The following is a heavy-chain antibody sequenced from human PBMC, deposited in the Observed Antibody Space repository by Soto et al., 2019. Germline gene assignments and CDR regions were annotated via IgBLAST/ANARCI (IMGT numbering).Heavy chain of an antibody. D-gene: IGHD1-26*01. CDR1: GFTFNNAW. Sequence: EVQLVESGGGLVTPGGSLRLSCVVSGFTFNNAWMNWVRQAPGQGLEWVGRIKNNGATDYAAFVKGRFTFSRDDSRGTPYPQVNSLETEDTAVYYCTADLPPPEGPSSPLDYWGQGTLVTVSS. J-gene: IGHJ4*02. V-gene: IGHV3-15*01. CDR2: IKNNGAT. CDR3: TADLPPPEGPSSPLDY.